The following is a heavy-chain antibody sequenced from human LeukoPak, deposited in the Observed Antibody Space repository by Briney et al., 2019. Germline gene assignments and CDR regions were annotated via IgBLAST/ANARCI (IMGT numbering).Heavy chain of an antibody. D-gene: IGHD1-1*01. CDR1: GYSFTSYH. CDR3: AREDPHTYNFDF. J-gene: IGHJ4*02. Sequence: ASVKVSCKTSGYSFTSYHMHWLRQAPGQGLESVGILKSSGDTTVYAQKFQGRVTVTRDTSTSTVYMELSSLSSEDTAVYYCAREDPHTYNFDFWGPGTLVTVSS. CDR2: LKSSGDTT. V-gene: IGHV1-46*01.